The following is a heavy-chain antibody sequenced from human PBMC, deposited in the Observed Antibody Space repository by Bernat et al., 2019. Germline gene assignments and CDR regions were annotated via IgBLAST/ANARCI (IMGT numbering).Heavy chain of an antibody. Sequence: EVQLVESGGGLVKPGGSLRLSCAASGFTFSSYSMNWVRQAPGEGLEWVSSISSSSSYIYYADSVKGRFTISRDNAKNSLYLQMNSLRAEDTAVYYCARDAALAAAGVYYYYGMDVWGQGTTVTVSS. CDR3: ARDAALAAAGVYYYYGMDV. D-gene: IGHD6-13*01. CDR2: ISSSSSYI. CDR1: GFTFSSYS. J-gene: IGHJ6*02. V-gene: IGHV3-21*01.